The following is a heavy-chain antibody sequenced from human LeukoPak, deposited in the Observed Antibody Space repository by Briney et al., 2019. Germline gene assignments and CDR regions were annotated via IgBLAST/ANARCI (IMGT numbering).Heavy chain of an antibody. D-gene: IGHD1-7*01. Sequence: GGSLILSCAASGFTFSNYGMHWVRQAPGKGLEWVSSISSGSSYIYYADPLKGRFTVSRDNAKNSLYLQMNSRRAEDTAVYYCASERYNWNYAFDYWGQGILVTVS. CDR3: ASERYNWNYAFDY. V-gene: IGHV3-21*01. CDR2: ISSGSSYI. J-gene: IGHJ4*02. CDR1: GFTFSNYG.